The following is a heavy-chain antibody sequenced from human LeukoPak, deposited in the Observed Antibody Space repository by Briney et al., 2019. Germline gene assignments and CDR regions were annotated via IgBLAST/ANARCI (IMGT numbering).Heavy chain of an antibody. CDR2: VYYNGAT. CDR1: GASISSDH. J-gene: IGHJ4*02. Sequence: PSETLSLTCAVSGASISSDHWNWLRQPPGKGLEWIGNVYYNGATKYNPSLQSRITISLDTSNNQFSLTLTSVPAADTPLYFCTRGYYEAFDYGGQGRLVTVSS. V-gene: IGHV4-59*03. D-gene: IGHD3-16*01. CDR3: TRGYYEAFDY.